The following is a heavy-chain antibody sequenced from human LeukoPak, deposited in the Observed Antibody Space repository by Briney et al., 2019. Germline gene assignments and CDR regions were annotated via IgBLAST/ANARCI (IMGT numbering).Heavy chain of an antibody. CDR3: AREDSSHSHFDY. D-gene: IGHD6-13*01. J-gene: IGHJ4*02. V-gene: IGHV3-21*01. CDR2: ISSSSSYI. CDR1: GFTFDDYA. Sequence: AGGSLRLSCAASGFTFDDYAMHWVRHAPGKGLEWVSSISSSSSYIYYADSVKGRFTISRDNAKNSLYLQMNSLRAEDTAVYYCAREDSSHSHFDYWGQGTLVTVSS.